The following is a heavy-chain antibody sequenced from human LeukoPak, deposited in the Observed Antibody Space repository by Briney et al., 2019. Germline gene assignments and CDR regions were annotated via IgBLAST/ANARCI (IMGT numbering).Heavy chain of an antibody. Sequence: GASVKVSCKDSGYTFTSYGISWVRQAPGQGLEWVGWISAYNGNTNYAQKLQGRVTMTTDTSTSTAYMELRSLRSDDTAVYYCARVKYYYDSSGYYHTSSGYFDYWGQGTLVTVSS. CDR2: ISAYNGNT. CDR1: GYTFTSYG. V-gene: IGHV1-18*01. D-gene: IGHD3-22*01. CDR3: ARVKYYYDSSGYYHTSSGYFDY. J-gene: IGHJ4*02.